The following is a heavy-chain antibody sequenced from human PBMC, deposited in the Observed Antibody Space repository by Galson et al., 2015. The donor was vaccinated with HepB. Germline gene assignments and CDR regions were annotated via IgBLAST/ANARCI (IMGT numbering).Heavy chain of an antibody. CDR3: ARDEYSYAYY. Sequence: SVKVSCKASGYTFTNFGISWVRQAPGQGPEWLGWISAYNGNTNYAQKLQGRVTLTTDTSTTTAYMELRSLRSDDTAVYYCARDEYSYAYYWGQGTLVTVSS. V-gene: IGHV1-18*04. D-gene: IGHD5-18*01. J-gene: IGHJ4*02. CDR2: ISAYNGNT. CDR1: GYTFTNFG.